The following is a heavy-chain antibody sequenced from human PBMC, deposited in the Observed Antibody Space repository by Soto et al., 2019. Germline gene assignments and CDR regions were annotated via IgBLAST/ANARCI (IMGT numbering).Heavy chain of an antibody. CDR3: ARDITIFGVVIRAFDI. CDR1: GFTFSSYS. J-gene: IGHJ3*02. Sequence: GGSLRLSCAASGFTFSSYSMSWVRQAPGKGLEWVSYISSSSSTIYYADSVKGRFTISRDNAKNSLYLQMNSLRDEDTAVYYCARDITIFGVVIRAFDIWGQGTMVTVSS. CDR2: ISSSSSTI. D-gene: IGHD3-3*01. V-gene: IGHV3-48*02.